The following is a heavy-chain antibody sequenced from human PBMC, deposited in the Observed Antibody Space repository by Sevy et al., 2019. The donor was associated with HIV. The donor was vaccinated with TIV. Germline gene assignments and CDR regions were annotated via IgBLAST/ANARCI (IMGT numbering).Heavy chain of an antibody. D-gene: IGHD3-22*01. V-gene: IGHV3-23*01. CDR3: ANRGSGYYYFDY. J-gene: IGHJ4*02. CDR1: GFTFSSYA. CDR2: ISGSGGST. Sequence: GGSLRLSCAASGFTFSSYAMSWVRQAPGKGLEWVSAISGSGGSTYYANSVKGRFTISRDNSKNTLYLQMNSLRAEDTAVYYCANRGSGYYYFDYWGQGTLVTVSS.